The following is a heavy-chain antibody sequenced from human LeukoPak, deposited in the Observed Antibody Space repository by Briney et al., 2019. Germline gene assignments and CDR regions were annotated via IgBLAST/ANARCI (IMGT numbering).Heavy chain of an antibody. D-gene: IGHD2-15*01. V-gene: IGHV1-8*03. J-gene: IGHJ4*02. CDR2: MNPNSGNT. CDR3: ARPRGFCSGGSCYYYFDY. CDR1: GYTFTSYD. Sequence: ASVKVSCKASGYTFTSYDINWVRQATGQGLEWMGWMNPNSGNTGYAQKFQGRVTITRNTSISTAYMELSSLRSEDMAVYYCARPRGFCSGGSCYYYFDYWGQGTLVTVSS.